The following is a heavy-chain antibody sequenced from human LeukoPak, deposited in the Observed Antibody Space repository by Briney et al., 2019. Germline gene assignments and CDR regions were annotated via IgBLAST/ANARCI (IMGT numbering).Heavy chain of an antibody. J-gene: IGHJ4*02. CDR2: IYYSGST. Sequence: SETLSLTCTVSSDSISSSSYYWGWIRQPPGKGLEWIGNIYYSGSTYYNPSLKSRVTISVDTSKNQFSLKLTSVTASDTAVYYCARLVDLVATTTLHYYDSSGYADYWGQGTLVTVSS. CDR1: SDSISSSSYY. CDR3: ARLVDLVATTTLHYYDSSGYADY. V-gene: IGHV4-39*01. D-gene: IGHD3-22*01.